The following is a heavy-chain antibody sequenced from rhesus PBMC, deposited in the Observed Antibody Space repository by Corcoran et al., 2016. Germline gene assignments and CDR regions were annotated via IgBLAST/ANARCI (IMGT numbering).Heavy chain of an antibody. Sequence: EVQLVESGGGLAKPGGSLRLSCAASGFTLSDHYMHRVRKASGMGLEWVSGISYTGGSTWYADSVEGRFTISREKAKNTLYLQMDSLRAEDTAVYYCAGDKTTVTTFDYWGQGVLVTVSS. CDR3: AGDKTTVTTFDY. J-gene: IGHJ4*01. V-gene: IGHV3-59*01. CDR2: ISYTGGST. D-gene: IGHD4-35*01. CDR1: GFTLSDHY.